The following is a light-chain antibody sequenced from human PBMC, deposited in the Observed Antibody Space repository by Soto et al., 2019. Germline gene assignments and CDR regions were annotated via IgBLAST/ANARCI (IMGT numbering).Light chain of an antibody. CDR3: QQYSRLPRT. V-gene: IGKV3-20*01. Sequence: EIVLTQSPGTLSVSPGASATLACRASQSVSSNYLAWYQQKPGQPPRLLIYGASSRATGIPDRFSGSGSGADFTLTILRLEPEDFAVYYCQQYSRLPRTFGQGTRVDIK. CDR1: QSVSSNY. CDR2: GAS. J-gene: IGKJ1*01.